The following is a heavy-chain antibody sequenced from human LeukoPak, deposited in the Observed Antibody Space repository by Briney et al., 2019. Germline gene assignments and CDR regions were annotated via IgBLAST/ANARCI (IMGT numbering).Heavy chain of an antibody. CDR1: GGPICSRAYY. J-gene: IGHJ4*02. V-gene: IGHV4-31*03. CDR2: IYYSGST. D-gene: IGHD5-24*01. CDR3: ARADGTIYYFDS. Sequence: SQTLSLICSVSGGPICSRAYYWSWIRQPPGKGPEWIGYIYYSGSTYYNPSLKSRVIISLNTYKTQFSLKLSSVTAADTAVNYCARADGTIYYFDSWGQGTVVTVSS.